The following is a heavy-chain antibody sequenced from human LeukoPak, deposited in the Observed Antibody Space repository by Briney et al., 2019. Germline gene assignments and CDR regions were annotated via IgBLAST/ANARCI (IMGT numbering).Heavy chain of an antibody. CDR3: ANSRGHGSGNL. V-gene: IGHV3-53*01. CDR2: IYSGGTT. CDR1: EFTVSSNY. Sequence: GGSLRLSCAASEFTVSSNYMTWVRQAPGKGLECVSVIYSGGTTHYADSVKGRFTISRDSSKNTVYLQMDSLRAEDTAVYYCANSRGHGSGNLWGQGTLVTVSS. J-gene: IGHJ5*02. D-gene: IGHD3-10*01.